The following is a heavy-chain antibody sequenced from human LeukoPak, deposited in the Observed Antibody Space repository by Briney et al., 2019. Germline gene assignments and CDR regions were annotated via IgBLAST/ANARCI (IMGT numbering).Heavy chain of an antibody. CDR2: ISGSGGST. Sequence: GGSLRLSCAASGFTFSSYAMNWVRQAPGKGLEWVSAISGSGGSTYYADSVKGRFTISRDNSKNTLYLQMNSLRAEDTAVYYCAKDRASSGWYGAHDYWGQGTLVTVSS. J-gene: IGHJ4*02. CDR1: GFTFSSYA. D-gene: IGHD6-19*01. V-gene: IGHV3-23*01. CDR3: AKDRASSGWYGAHDY.